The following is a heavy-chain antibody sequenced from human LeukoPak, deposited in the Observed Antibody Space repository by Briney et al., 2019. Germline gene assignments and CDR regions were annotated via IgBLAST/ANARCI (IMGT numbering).Heavy chain of an antibody. CDR1: GGSISSYY. J-gene: IGHJ3*02. D-gene: IGHD1-26*01. CDR3: ARDSRRELLHAFDI. CDR2: IDYSAST. Sequence: SETLSLTCTVSGGSISSYYWSWIRQPPGKGLEWIAYIDYSASTNYNPSLKSRVTISVDTSKNQFSLKLSSVTAADTAVYYCARDSRRELLHAFDIWGQGTMVTVSS. V-gene: IGHV4-59*01.